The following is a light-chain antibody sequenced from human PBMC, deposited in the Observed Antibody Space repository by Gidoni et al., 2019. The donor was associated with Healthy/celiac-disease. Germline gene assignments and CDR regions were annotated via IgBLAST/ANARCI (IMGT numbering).Light chain of an antibody. CDR2: RNN. CDR3: AAWDDSLSGSHVV. CDR1: SSNIGSNY. J-gene: IGLJ2*01. V-gene: IGLV1-47*01. Sequence: QSVLTQPPSASGTPGQRATIYCSGSSSNIGSNYVYWYQQLPGTAPKLLIYRNNQRPSGVPDRFSGSKSGTSASLAISGLRSEDEADYYCAAWDDSLSGSHVVFGGGTKLTVL.